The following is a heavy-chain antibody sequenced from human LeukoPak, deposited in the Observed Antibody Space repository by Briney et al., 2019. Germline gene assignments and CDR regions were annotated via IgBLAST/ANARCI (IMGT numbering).Heavy chain of an antibody. CDR1: GGSISSGGYY. CDR2: IYYSGST. D-gene: IGHD4-23*01. V-gene: IGHV4-31*03. Sequence: KASETLSLTCTGSGGSISSGGYYWSWIRQHPGKGLEWIGYIYYSGSTYYNPSLKSRVTISVDTSKNQFSLKLSSVTAADTAVYYCARALTDYGGNSCFDYWGQGTLVTVSS. J-gene: IGHJ4*02. CDR3: ARALTDYGGNSCFDY.